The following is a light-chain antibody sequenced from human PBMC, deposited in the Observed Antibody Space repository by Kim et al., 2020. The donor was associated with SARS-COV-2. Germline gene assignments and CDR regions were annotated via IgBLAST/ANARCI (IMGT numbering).Light chain of an antibody. J-gene: IGLJ3*02. CDR3: QSFDTSLSGSV. CDR2: ANI. CDR1: DSNIGAGFD. Sequence: QSVLTQPPSVSGAPGRRVTIYCSGSDSNIGAGFDVHWYQQLPGTAPKLLIYANINRPSGIPDRFSGSKSGMSASLTITGVQPEDEADYYCQSFDTSLSGSVFGGGTQLTVL. V-gene: IGLV1-40*01.